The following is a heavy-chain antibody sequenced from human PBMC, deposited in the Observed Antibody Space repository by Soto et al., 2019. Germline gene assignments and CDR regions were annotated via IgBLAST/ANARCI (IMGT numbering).Heavy chain of an antibody. CDR1: GGTCVSFG. Sequence: VGSLRLCWAAAGGTCVSFGVHWVRQAPGKGLEWVAHISHDGRNENYADSVKGRFTISRDNSKNTLYLQMNSLRTEDTAVYYCARDRQGSDGYYYFDYWGPETLVTSPQ. J-gene: IGHJ4*02. CDR2: ISHDGRNE. CDR3: ARDRQGSDGYYYFDY. V-gene: IGHV3-30-3*01. D-gene: IGHD2-15*01.